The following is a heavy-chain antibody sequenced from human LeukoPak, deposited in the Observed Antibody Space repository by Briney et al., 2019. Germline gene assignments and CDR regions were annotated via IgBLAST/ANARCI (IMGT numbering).Heavy chain of an antibody. CDR1: GFTFSSYA. J-gene: IGHJ5*02. V-gene: IGHV3-30-3*01. CDR2: ISYDGSNK. Sequence: GRSLRPSCAASGFTFSSYAMHWVRQAPGKGLEWVAVISYDGSNKYYADSVKGRFTISRDNSKNTLYLQMNSLRAEDTAVYYCARATIEYSSSWFDPWGQGTLVTVSS. CDR3: ARATIEYSSSWFDP. D-gene: IGHD6-6*01.